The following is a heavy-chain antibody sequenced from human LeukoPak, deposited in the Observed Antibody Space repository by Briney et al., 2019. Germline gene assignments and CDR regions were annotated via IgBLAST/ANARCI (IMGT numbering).Heavy chain of an antibody. V-gene: IGHV3-11*04. Sequence: GGSLRLSCAASGFTFSDYFMSWIRQAPGKGLEWVSYISSSGSTIYYADSVKGRFTISRDNAKNSLYLQMNSLRAEDTAVYYCANYYDSTWGAFDIWGQGTMVTVSS. CDR1: GFTFSDYF. J-gene: IGHJ3*02. D-gene: IGHD3-22*01. CDR2: ISSSGSTI. CDR3: ANYYDSTWGAFDI.